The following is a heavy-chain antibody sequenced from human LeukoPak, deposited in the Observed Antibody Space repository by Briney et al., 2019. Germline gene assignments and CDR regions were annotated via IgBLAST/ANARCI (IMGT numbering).Heavy chain of an antibody. D-gene: IGHD2-2*01. V-gene: IGHV4-59*01. CDR3: ASEYCSSVSCRFDY. CDR2: IYYSGST. Sequence: PSETLSLTCTVSGGSINSYYWSWIRQPPGKGLEWIGYIYYSGSTNYNPSLKSRVIISVDTSKNQFSLKLSSVTAADTAVYYCASEYCSSVSCRFDYWGQGTLVTVSS. J-gene: IGHJ4*02. CDR1: GGSINSYY.